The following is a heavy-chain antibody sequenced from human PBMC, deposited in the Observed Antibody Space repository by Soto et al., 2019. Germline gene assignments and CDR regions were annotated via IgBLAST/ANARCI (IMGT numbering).Heavy chain of an antibody. Sequence: GQLLQSGGGLVQPGESLRLSCAASGFTFSSSGMSWVRQAPGKGLEWVSSISIRGDYRYYADSVKGRFTISRDNSKNTVYLQMSSLTAEDTALYYCANHGGFDFWGQGTMVAVSS. CDR1: GFTFSSSG. V-gene: IGHV3-23*01. D-gene: IGHD4-17*01. CDR2: ISIRGDYR. CDR3: ANHGGFDF. J-gene: IGHJ3*01.